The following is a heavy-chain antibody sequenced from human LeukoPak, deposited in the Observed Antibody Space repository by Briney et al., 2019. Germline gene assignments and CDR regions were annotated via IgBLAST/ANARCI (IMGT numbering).Heavy chain of an antibody. CDR2: INSDGSST. CDR1: GFSFSNYW. CDR3: ASEPVTTFRFYSYYYGMDV. D-gene: IGHD2/OR15-2a*01. V-gene: IGHV3-74*01. Sequence: GSLRLSCAASGFSFSNYWMHWVRQAPGKGLVWVSRINSDGSSTGYADSVKGRFTISRDNAKNTLYLQMNSLRPEDTAVYYCASEPVTTFRFYSYYYGMDVWGQGTTVTVSS. J-gene: IGHJ6*02.